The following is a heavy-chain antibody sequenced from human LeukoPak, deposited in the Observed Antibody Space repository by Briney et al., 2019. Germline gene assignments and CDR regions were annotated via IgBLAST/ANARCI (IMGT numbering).Heavy chain of an antibody. CDR3: ARGDFWSGYHQNWFDP. D-gene: IGHD3-3*01. J-gene: IGHJ5*02. V-gene: IGHV1-46*01. CDR2: INPSGGST. CDR1: GYTFTSYY. Sequence: GASVKVSCKASGYTFTSYYMHWVRQAPGQGLEWMGIINPSGGSTSYAQKFQGRVTMTRDTSTSTVYMELSSLRSEDTAVYYCARGDFWSGYHQNWFDPWGQGTLVTVSS.